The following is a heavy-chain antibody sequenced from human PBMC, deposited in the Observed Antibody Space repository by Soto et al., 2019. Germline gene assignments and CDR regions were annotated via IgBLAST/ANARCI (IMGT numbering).Heavy chain of an antibody. CDR1: GGSFSGYY. Sequence: SETLSLTCAVYGGSFSGYYWSWIRQPPGKGLEWIGEINHSGSTNYNPSLKSRVTISVDTSKNQFSLKLSSVTAADTAVYYCATRSLAARSRYYYYYMDVWGKGTTVNVSS. J-gene: IGHJ6*03. CDR3: ATRSLAARSRYYYYYMDV. D-gene: IGHD6-6*01. CDR2: INHSGST. V-gene: IGHV4-34*01.